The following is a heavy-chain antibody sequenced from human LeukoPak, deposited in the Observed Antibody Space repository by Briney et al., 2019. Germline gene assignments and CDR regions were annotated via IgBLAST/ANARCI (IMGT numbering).Heavy chain of an antibody. D-gene: IGHD3-9*01. Sequence: PSETLSLTCTVSGGSISSSSYYWGWIRQPPGQGLEWIGSIYYSGSTYYNPSLKSRVAISVDTSKNQFSLKLSSVTAADTAAYYCARHGYYDILTGYRPYFDYWGQGTLVTVSS. CDR2: IYYSGST. J-gene: IGHJ4*02. V-gene: IGHV4-39*01. CDR1: GGSISSSSYY. CDR3: ARHGYYDILTGYRPYFDY.